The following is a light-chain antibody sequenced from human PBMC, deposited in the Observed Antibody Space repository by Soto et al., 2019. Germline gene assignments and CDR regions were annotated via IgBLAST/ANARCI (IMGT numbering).Light chain of an antibody. Sequence: IQMSQSPASLSASVGDRVSITCRTSQTISNSLNWYQQKPGKAPKLLIYAISNLQSGVPSRFSGSGSGTDFTLTINSLQPEDFATYHCQQSYTTPWTFVQGTKVDIK. CDR1: QTISNS. J-gene: IGKJ1*01. V-gene: IGKV1-39*01. CDR3: QQSYTTPWT. CDR2: AIS.